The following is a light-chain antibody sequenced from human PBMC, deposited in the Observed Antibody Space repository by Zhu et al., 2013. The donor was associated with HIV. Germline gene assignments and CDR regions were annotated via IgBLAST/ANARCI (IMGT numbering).Light chain of an antibody. V-gene: IGKV3-20*01. CDR3: QQFGTSPLT. J-gene: IGKJ4*01. Sequence: EIVLTQSPDTLSLSPGERATLSCRASQSVSSSSLAWYQQTPGQAPRLLIYGASSRATGIPDRFSGSGSGTDFTLTISRLEPEDYAVYYCQQFGTSPLTFGGGTKVEIK. CDR1: QSVSSSS. CDR2: GAS.